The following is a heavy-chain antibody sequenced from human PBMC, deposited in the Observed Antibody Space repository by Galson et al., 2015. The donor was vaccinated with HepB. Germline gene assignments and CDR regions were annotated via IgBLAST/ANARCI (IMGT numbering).Heavy chain of an antibody. J-gene: IGHJ4*02. CDR3: ATAPLSGSYLGSSFYFHF. V-gene: IGHV1-69*13. D-gene: IGHD3-10*01. CDR1: GGILRNYA. Sequence: SVKVSCKASGGILRNYAFSWVRQAPGQGLEWMGGIIPIFATTNYALKFQGRVTIIADESTNTAHMELSSLRSDDTALYFCATAPLSGSYLGSSFYFHFWGQGTLVTVSS. CDR2: IIPIFATT.